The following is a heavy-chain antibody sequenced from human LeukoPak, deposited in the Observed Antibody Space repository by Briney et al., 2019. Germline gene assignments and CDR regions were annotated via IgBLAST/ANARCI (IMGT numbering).Heavy chain of an antibody. J-gene: IGHJ2*01. Sequence: ASVTVSCKASGYTFTSYGISWVRQAHGQGLERMGWISAYNGNTNYAQKFQGRVTMTTDTSTGTAYTELRSLRSDDTAVYYCARDLTAVAGNWYFDLWGRGTLVTVSS. CDR2: ISAYNGNT. CDR1: GYTFTSYG. CDR3: ARDLTAVAGNWYFDL. V-gene: IGHV1-18*04. D-gene: IGHD6-19*01.